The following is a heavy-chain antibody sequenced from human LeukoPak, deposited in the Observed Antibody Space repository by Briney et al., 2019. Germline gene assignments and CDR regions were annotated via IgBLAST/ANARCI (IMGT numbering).Heavy chain of an antibody. V-gene: IGHV3-7*01. D-gene: IGHD5-24*01. CDR3: ARDKMYTSSADY. CDR1: GFTFSSYG. Sequence: PGGSLRLSCAASGFTFSSYGMNWVRQAPGRGLEWLANLKQDGSESHYVDSVKGRFTISRDNAKNSLYLQMNSLRAEDTAVYYCARDKMYTSSADYWGQGTLVTVSS. J-gene: IGHJ4*02. CDR2: LKQDGSES.